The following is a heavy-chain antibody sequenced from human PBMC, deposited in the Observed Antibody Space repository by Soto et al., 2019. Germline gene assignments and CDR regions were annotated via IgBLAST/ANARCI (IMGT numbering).Heavy chain of an antibody. V-gene: IGHV3-23*01. J-gene: IGHJ5*02. CDR1: GFTFKNYG. CDR2: ISASGNSA. Sequence: GGSLRLSCAASGFTFKNYGMIRVRQAPGKGLEWVSVISASGNSAQYADSVKGRFTISRDNSKNTLFLQMHSLRGDDTALYYCVQGSRADLPSNAPPNLWFDPWGQGTLVTVSS. CDR3: VQGSRADLPSNAPPNLWFDP. D-gene: IGHD2-8*01.